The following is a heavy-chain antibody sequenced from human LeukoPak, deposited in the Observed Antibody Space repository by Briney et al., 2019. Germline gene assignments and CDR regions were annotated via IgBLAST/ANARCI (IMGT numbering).Heavy chain of an antibody. Sequence: SETLSLTCTVSAGSITSHDYYWSWIRQPPGKGLEWIGYIYYSGSTNYNPSLKSRVTISVDTSKNQFSLKLSSVTAADTAVYYCARDRSPEHYYDSSHWDYYYGMDVWGQGTTVTVSS. CDR2: IYYSGST. CDR3: ARDRSPEHYYDSSHWDYYYGMDV. D-gene: IGHD3-22*01. V-gene: IGHV4-61*08. CDR1: AGSITSHDYY. J-gene: IGHJ6*02.